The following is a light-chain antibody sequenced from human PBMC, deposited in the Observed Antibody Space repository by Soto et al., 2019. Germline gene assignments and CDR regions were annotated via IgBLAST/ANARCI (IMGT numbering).Light chain of an antibody. CDR2: VTS. CDR1: QGLSSY. Sequence: IQLTQSPSSLSASVGDRVTITCRASQGLSSYLAWYQQKPGKAPELLIYVTSTLQSGVPSRFSGNGSGTDFTLTISSLQPEDFATYYCQQHNSYPLTFGGGTKVEIK. CDR3: QQHNSYPLT. V-gene: IGKV1-9*01. J-gene: IGKJ4*01.